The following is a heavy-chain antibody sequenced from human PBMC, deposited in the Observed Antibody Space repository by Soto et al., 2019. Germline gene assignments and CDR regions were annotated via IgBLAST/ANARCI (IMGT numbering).Heavy chain of an antibody. CDR2: INAGNGNT. D-gene: IGHD6-19*01. CDR3: ERGRSGWSFDY. V-gene: IGHV1-3*01. J-gene: IGHJ4*02. CDR1: GYTFTSYV. Sequence: VAAVKVSCKASGYTFTSYVMHWVRQAPGQRLEWMGWINAGNGNTKYSQKFQGRVTITRDTSASTAYMELSSLRSEETAVYYCERGRSGWSFDYCGQRNLVPVSS.